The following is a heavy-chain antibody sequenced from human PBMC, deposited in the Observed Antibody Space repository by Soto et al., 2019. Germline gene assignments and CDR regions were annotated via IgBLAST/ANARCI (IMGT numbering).Heavy chain of an antibody. V-gene: IGHV4-59*08. CDR1: GGSISSYY. Sequence: SLTCTVSGGSISSYYWSWIRQPPGKGLEWIGYIYYSGSTNYNPSLKSRVTISVDTSKNQFSLKLSSVTAADTAVYYCARRYGYSFDYWGQGTLVTVSS. D-gene: IGHD1-1*01. CDR2: IYYSGST. CDR3: ARRYGYSFDY. J-gene: IGHJ4*02.